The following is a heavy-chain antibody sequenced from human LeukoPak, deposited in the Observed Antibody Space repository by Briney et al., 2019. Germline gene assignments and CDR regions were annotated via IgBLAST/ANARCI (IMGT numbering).Heavy chain of an antibody. CDR3: ARSEGGRGAFAI. CDR2: IYHSGST. D-gene: IGHD2-15*01. CDR1: GGSFSSGGYS. J-gene: IGHJ3*02. V-gene: IGHV4-30-2*01. Sequence: SETLSLTCAVSGGSFSSGGYSWSWIRQPPGKGLEWIGYIYHSGSTYYNPSVKSRVTISVDRSKNQFSLKLSPVTAADTAVYYCARSEGGRGAFAIWGQGTMVTVSS.